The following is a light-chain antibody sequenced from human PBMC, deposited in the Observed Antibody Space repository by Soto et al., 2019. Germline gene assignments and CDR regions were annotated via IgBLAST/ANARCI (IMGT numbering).Light chain of an antibody. J-gene: IGLJ1*01. V-gene: IGLV2-14*03. CDR3: SSSTSSSALVV. CDR2: DVS. CDR1: SSDIGRYTY. Sequence: QSVLTQPASVSGSPGQSITISCTGTSSDIGRYTYVSWYQQHPGKAPKLMIYDVSDRPSGVSNRFSGSKSGNTASLTISGLQTEDEADYYCSSSTSSSALVVFGTGTKLTVL.